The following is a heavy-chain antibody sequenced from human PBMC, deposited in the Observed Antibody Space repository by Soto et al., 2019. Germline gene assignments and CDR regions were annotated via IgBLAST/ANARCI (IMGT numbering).Heavy chain of an antibody. CDR2: LIPLFGTT. D-gene: IGHD7-27*01. Sequence: QVQLVQSGAEVKKPGSSVKVSCEASGGTFSGHAISWVRQAPGQGPEWMGGLIPLFGTTQHAQNFQDRLTRTADKSTSTAYMTLPSLRFEDPAIYYCARGPNWGYRFDSWGQGTLVTVSS. V-gene: IGHV1-69*06. CDR3: ARGPNWGYRFDS. CDR1: GGTFSGHA. J-gene: IGHJ4*02.